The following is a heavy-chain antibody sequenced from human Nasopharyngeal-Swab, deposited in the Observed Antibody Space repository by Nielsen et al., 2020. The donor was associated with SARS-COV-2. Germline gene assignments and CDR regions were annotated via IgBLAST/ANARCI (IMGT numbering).Heavy chain of an antibody. CDR3: VRATNLGGSLWVPDY. CDR2: IDTDGSTT. V-gene: IGHV3-74*01. Sequence: GGSLRLSCAASGFTFSRYWMHWVRQVPGKGLVWVSRIDTDGSTTDHADSVKGRFTISRDNAKNTLYLQMNSLRAEDTAVYYCVRATNLGGSLWVPDYWGQGTLVTVSS. CDR1: GFTFSRYW. J-gene: IGHJ4*02. D-gene: IGHD5-12*01.